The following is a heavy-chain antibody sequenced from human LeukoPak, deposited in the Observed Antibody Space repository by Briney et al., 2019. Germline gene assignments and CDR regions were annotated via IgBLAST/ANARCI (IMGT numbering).Heavy chain of an antibody. Sequence: PWGSLGLSCAASGFTFSSYSMNWVRQAPGKGLEWVSSISSSSSYIYYADSVKGRFTISRDNAKNSLYLQMNSLRAEDTAVYYCAKGGGRLSWFDPWGQGTLVTVSS. V-gene: IGHV3-21*01. CDR1: GFTFSSYS. D-gene: IGHD3-10*01. CDR2: ISSSSSYI. J-gene: IGHJ5*02. CDR3: AKGGGRLSWFDP.